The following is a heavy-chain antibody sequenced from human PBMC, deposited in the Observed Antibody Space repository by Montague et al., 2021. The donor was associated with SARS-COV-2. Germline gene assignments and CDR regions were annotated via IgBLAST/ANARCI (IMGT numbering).Heavy chain of an antibody. D-gene: IGHD6-13*01. Sequence: SLRLSCAASGFTFSSYEMNWVRQAPGKGLEWVSYISSSGSTIYYADSVXGLFTISRDNAKNSLYLQMNSLRAEDTAVYYCASRKFSSSWYYYYGMDVWGQGTTVTVSS. CDR1: GFTFSSYE. V-gene: IGHV3-48*03. CDR2: ISSSGSTI. CDR3: ASRKFSSSWYYYYGMDV. J-gene: IGHJ6*02.